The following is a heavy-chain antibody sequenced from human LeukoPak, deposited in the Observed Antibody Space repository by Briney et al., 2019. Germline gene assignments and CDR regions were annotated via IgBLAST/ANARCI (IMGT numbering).Heavy chain of an antibody. D-gene: IGHD6-19*01. CDR3: ARSYSSGWELDY. CDR1: GYSFSIHW. CDR2: IYPYNSDT. Sequence: GESLKISCKGSGYSFSIHWIAWVHQMPGRGLEWMGIIYPYNSDTRFSPSFQGQVTISVDKSINTAYLQWGSLKASDTAMYYCARSYSSGWELDYWGQGTLVTVSS. J-gene: IGHJ4*02. V-gene: IGHV5-51*07.